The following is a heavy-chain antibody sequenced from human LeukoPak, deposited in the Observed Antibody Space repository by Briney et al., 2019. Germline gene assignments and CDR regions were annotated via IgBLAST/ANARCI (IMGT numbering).Heavy chain of an antibody. CDR3: ARDILRFPGAFDI. D-gene: IGHD3-3*01. Sequence: ASVKVSCKASGYTFTSYGISWVRQAPGQGLEWMGIINPSGGSTSYAQKFQGRVTMTRDMSTSTVYMELSSLRSEDTAVYYCARDILRFPGAFDIWGQGTMVTVSS. J-gene: IGHJ3*02. V-gene: IGHV1-46*01. CDR2: INPSGGST. CDR1: GYTFTSYG.